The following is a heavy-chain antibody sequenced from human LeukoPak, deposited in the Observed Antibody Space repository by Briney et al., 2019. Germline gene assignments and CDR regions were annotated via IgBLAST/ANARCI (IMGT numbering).Heavy chain of an antibody. D-gene: IGHD3-22*01. J-gene: IGHJ6*03. CDR3: AREWLDYMDV. V-gene: IGHV3-48*04. Sequence: GGSLRLSCAASGFTFSSYRMNWVRQAPGKGLEWVTYISSSSSTIYYADSVKGRFTISRDNAKNSLYLQMNSLRAEDTAVYYCAREWLDYMDVWGKGTTVTVSS. CDR1: GFTFSSYR. CDR2: ISSSSSTI.